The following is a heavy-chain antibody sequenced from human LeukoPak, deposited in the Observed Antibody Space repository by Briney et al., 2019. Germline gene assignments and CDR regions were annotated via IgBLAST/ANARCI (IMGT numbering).Heavy chain of an antibody. V-gene: IGHV6-1*01. Sequence: SQTLSLTCAISGDSVSSNSIGWTWIRQSPSRGLEWLGRTYYRSKWYNDYAVSVKSRITINPDTSKNQASLQLNSVTPEDTAVYYCARAVAGKLDYWGQGTLVTVSS. J-gene: IGHJ4*02. CDR1: GDSVSSNSIG. CDR2: TYYRSKWYN. CDR3: ARAVAGKLDY. D-gene: IGHD6-19*01.